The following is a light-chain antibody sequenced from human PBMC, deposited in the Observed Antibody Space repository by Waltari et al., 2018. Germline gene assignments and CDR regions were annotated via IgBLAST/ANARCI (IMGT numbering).Light chain of an antibody. J-gene: IGLJ2*01. CDR2: GV. Sequence: QSALTQPASVSGSPGQSITISCTGTSSDIGRYNYVSWYQQHPGKAPKLMIYGVDRPSGVSNRFAGSNAGNTASLTISGLQAEDEADYYCSSYTSSNSRVFGGGTKLTVL. CDR3: SSYTSSNSRV. V-gene: IGLV2-14*03. CDR1: SSDIGRYNY.